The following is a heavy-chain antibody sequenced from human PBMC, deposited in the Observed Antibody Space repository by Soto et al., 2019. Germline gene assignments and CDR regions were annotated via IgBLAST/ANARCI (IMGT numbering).Heavy chain of an antibody. CDR2: IVVGSGNT. Sequence: SVKVSCKASGFTFTSSAVQWVRQARGQRLEWIGWIVVGSGNTNYAQKFQERVTITRDMSTSTAYMELSGLRSEDTAVYYCAAGPLTGTTSFDYWGQGTLVTVSS. J-gene: IGHJ4*02. CDR1: GFTFTSSA. V-gene: IGHV1-58*01. CDR3: AAGPLTGTTSFDY. D-gene: IGHD1-7*01.